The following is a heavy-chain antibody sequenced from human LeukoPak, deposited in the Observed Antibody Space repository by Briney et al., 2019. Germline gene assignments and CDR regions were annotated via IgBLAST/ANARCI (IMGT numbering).Heavy chain of an antibody. CDR1: GYTFTGYD. CDR3: ARGRLSDDLEWLLPVPFDP. D-gene: IGHD3-3*01. Sequence: ASVKVSCKASGYTFTGYDINWVRQATGQGLEWMGWMNPNSGNTGYAQKFQGRVTMTRNTSISTAYMELSSLRSEDTAVYYCARGRLSDDLEWLLPVPFDPWGQGTLVTVSS. V-gene: IGHV1-8*01. J-gene: IGHJ5*02. CDR2: MNPNSGNT.